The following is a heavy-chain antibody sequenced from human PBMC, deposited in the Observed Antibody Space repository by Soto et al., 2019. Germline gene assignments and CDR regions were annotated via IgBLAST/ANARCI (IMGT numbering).Heavy chain of an antibody. D-gene: IGHD2-8*01. CDR3: ARWVTVYGGLDY. Sequence: EVKLVESGGGLVQPGGSLRLSCAASGFMVSNNYVSWLRQAPGKGLEWVSVTYSAGTTNYADSVKGRFTISRDNSKNTLDLQMNSLRADDTAMYYCARWVTVYGGLDYWGQGTLVTVSS. CDR2: TYSAGTT. CDR1: GFMVSNNY. V-gene: IGHV3-66*01. J-gene: IGHJ4*02.